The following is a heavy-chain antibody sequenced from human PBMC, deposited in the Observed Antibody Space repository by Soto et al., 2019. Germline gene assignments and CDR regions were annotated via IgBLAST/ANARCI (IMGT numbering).Heavy chain of an antibody. J-gene: IGHJ5*02. CDR1: GGSISSGGYY. Sequence: LCGGSISSGGYYWSWIRQHPGKGLEWIGYIYYSGSTYYNPSLKSRVTISVDTSKNQFSLKLSSVTAADTAVYYCARWEIGYCSGGSCYGSWFDPWGQGTLVTVSS. CDR2: IYYSGST. D-gene: IGHD2-15*01. CDR3: ARWEIGYCSGGSCYGSWFDP. V-gene: IGHV4-31*02.